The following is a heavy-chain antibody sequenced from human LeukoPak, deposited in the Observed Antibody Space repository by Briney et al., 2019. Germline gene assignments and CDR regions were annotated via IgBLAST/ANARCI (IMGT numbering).Heavy chain of an antibody. CDR1: GGAMSRYY. CDR3: ARGSSWVKIDY. J-gene: IGHJ4*02. CDR2: IYYSGST. Sequence: PSETLSLTCTVSGGAMSRYYWSWLRQPPGKGLEWIGYIYYSGSTNYNPSLKSRVTISVDTSKNQFSLKLSSVTAADTAVYYCARGSSWVKIDYWGQGTLVTVSS. V-gene: IGHV4-59*01. D-gene: IGHD6-13*01.